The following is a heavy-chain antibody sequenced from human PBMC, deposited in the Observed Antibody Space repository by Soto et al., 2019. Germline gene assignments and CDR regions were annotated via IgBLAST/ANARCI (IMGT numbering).Heavy chain of an antibody. V-gene: IGHV3-23*01. CDR3: AKDFGRAAAGGLDP. CDR1: GFTFNNND. J-gene: IGHJ5*02. D-gene: IGHD6-13*01. CDR2: ICFSSGAT. Sequence: GGSLRLSCAASGFTFNNNDMIWVRQAPGKGLEWVSGICFSSGATYYTDFVKGRFTISGDNSKNTLYLQMNSLRVEDTAVYYCAKDFGRAAAGGLDPWGQGTLVTVSS.